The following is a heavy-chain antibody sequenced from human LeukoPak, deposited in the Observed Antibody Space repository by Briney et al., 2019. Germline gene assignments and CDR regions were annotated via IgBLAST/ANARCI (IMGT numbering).Heavy chain of an antibody. J-gene: IGHJ6*02. CDR3: ATDSGPTGTHYYYYYGMDV. Sequence: ASVKVSCKVSGYTLTELSMHWMRQAPGKGLEWMGGFDPEDGETIYAQKFQGRVTMTEDTSTDTAYMELSSLRSEDTAVYYCATDSGPTGTHYYYYYGMDVWGQGTTVTVSS. CDR2: FDPEDGET. D-gene: IGHD1-1*01. CDR1: GYTLTELS. V-gene: IGHV1-24*01.